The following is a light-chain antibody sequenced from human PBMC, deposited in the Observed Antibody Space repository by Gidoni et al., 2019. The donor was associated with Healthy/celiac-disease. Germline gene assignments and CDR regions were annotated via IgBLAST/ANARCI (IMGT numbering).Light chain of an antibody. Sequence: DILMTQSPDSLAVSLGERSTINCKSSQSVLYSSNNKNYLAWYQQKPGQPPKLLIYWASTRESGVPDRCSGSGSGTDFTLTISRLQAEDVAVYYCQQYYSTTLTFGGGTKVEIK. CDR3: QQYYSTTLT. CDR2: WAS. J-gene: IGKJ4*01. CDR1: QSVLYSSNNKNY. V-gene: IGKV4-1*01.